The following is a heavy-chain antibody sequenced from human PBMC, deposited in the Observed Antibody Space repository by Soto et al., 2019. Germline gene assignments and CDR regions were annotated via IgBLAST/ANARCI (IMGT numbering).Heavy chain of an antibody. D-gene: IGHD3-22*01. J-gene: IGHJ4*02. CDR1: GFTFSNWS. CDR3: AKSRYADSSGDYYDV. CDR2: IGGRGTSS. Sequence: XGSLELTFAASGFTFSNWSMSWVRQAPGKGLEWVSGIGGRGTSSYYADSVKGRFAISRDNSYNTLFLQLHSLRAEDTAVYYCAKSRYADSSGDYYDVWGQGTRVTVSS. V-gene: IGHV3-23*01.